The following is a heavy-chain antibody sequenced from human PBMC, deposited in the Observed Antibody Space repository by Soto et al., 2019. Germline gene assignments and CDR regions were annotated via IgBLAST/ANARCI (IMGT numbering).Heavy chain of an antibody. J-gene: IGHJ5*02. Sequence: EVQLVESGGDLVQRGGSLRLSCAASGFTLSSFGMNWVRQPPGKGLEWISYISSSGQVIFYADSVKGRFTISRDNAENALYRQSDSLRAEDTGHYYCARDLRYKNNWRPGELDRWGQGTLVTVSS. CDR3: ARDLRYKNNWRPGELDR. V-gene: IGHV3-48*01. D-gene: IGHD1-20*01. CDR1: GFTLSSFG. CDR2: ISSSGQVI.